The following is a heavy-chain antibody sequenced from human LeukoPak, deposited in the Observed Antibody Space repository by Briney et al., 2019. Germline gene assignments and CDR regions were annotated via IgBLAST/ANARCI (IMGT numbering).Heavy chain of an antibody. CDR3: STLTSRGLSDS. CDR1: GFTFTNAW. Sequence: GGSLRLSCVASGFTFTNAWMNWVRQAPGKGLEWVGRIKSKADGETIDYAAPVKGRFTFSRDDSKNMLYLQMNSLKSEDTAVYYCSTLTSRGLSDSWGQGTLVTVSS. J-gene: IGHJ4*02. CDR2: IKSKADGETI. V-gene: IGHV3-15*07. D-gene: IGHD1-20*01.